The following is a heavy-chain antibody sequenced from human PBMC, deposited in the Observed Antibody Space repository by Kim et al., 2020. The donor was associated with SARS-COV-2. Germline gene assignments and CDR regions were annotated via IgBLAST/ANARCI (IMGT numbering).Heavy chain of an antibody. CDR2: IYYSGST. CDR1: GGSVSSGSYY. Sequence: SETLSLTCTVSGGSVSSGSYYWSWIRQPPGKGLEWIGYIYYSGSTNYNPSLKSRVTISVDTSKNQFSLKLSSVTAADTAVYYCATYYDFWSGYLRYFDLWGRGTLVTVSS. J-gene: IGHJ2*01. D-gene: IGHD3-3*01. CDR3: ATYYDFWSGYLRYFDL. V-gene: IGHV4-61*01.